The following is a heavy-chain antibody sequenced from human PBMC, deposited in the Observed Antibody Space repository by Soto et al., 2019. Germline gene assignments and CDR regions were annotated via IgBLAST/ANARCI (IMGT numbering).Heavy chain of an antibody. J-gene: IGHJ4*02. Sequence: PSETLSLTCTVSGGSISSYYWSWIRQPPGKGLEWIGSIYYSGSTYYNPSLKSRVTISVDTSKNQFSLKLSSVTAADTAVYYCAISPLEWLFSPNYFDYWGQGTLVTVSS. CDR2: IYYSGST. CDR1: GGSISSYY. CDR3: AISPLEWLFSPNYFDY. D-gene: IGHD3-3*01. V-gene: IGHV4-59*05.